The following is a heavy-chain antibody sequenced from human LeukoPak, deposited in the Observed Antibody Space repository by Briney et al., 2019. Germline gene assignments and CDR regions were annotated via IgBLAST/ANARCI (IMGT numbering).Heavy chain of an antibody. CDR1: GFSISTYA. J-gene: IGHJ4*02. Sequence: GGSLRLSCAGSGFSISTYAMSWVRQAPGKGLEWVSGIIGGGGDNTYYADSLKGRFTISRDNSKNTLHLQMSSLRAEDTAVYYCAKGYSSSWYSVHDHWGQGTLVTVSS. V-gene: IGHV3-23*01. CDR3: AKGYSSSWYSVHDH. D-gene: IGHD6-13*01. CDR2: IIGGGGDNT.